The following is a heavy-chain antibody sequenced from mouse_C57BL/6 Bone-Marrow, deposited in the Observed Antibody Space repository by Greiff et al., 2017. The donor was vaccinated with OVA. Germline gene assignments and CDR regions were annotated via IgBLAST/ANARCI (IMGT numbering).Heavy chain of an antibody. J-gene: IGHJ1*03. Sequence: SGPELVKPGASVKMSCKASGYTFTSYVMHWVKQKPGQGLEWIGYIYPYNDGTKYNEKFKGKATLTSDKSSSTAYMELSSLTSEDSAVYYCARGGLLLRYLWYFDVWGTGTTVTVSS. CDR3: ARGGLLLRYLWYFDV. CDR1: GYTFTSYV. D-gene: IGHD1-1*01. V-gene: IGHV1-14*01. CDR2: IYPYNDGT.